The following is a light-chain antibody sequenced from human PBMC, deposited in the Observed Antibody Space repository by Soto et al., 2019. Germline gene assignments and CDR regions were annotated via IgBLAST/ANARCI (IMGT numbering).Light chain of an antibody. J-gene: IGKJ4*01. CDR3: QQYNDWPLT. CDR2: GTS. Sequence: EIVMTQSPATLSVSPGERATLSCRASQGIGSNLAWYQQKPGQAPRLLIYGTSTRATGIPARFSGGRSGTEFTLTISSLQSEDFAVYYCQQYNDWPLTFGGGTKVEIK. V-gene: IGKV3-15*01. CDR1: QGIGSN.